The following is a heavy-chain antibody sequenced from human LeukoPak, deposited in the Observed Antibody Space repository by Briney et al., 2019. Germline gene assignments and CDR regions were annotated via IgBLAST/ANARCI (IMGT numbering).Heavy chain of an antibody. CDR3: ARDQEATVVKRGYYYYMDV. Sequence: SVKVSCKASGGTFSSYAISWVRQAPGQGLEWMGGIIPIFGTANYAQKFQGRVTITADESTNTAYMELSSLRSEDTAVYYCARDQEATVVKRGYYYYMDVWGKGTTVTISS. CDR1: GGTFSSYA. D-gene: IGHD4-23*01. CDR2: IIPIFGTA. J-gene: IGHJ6*03. V-gene: IGHV1-69*13.